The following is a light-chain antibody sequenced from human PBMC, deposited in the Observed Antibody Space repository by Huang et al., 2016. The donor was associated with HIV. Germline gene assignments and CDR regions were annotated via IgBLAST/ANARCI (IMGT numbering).Light chain of an antibody. Sequence: EVVLTQSPATLSVSPGESAPLSGGASQNVNTNLVGYQQRPGQPPRLLIAGGSTRATGIPARFSGSGAGTEFTLTISSLQSEDFAVYYCQQYNYWPHTFGQGTKLEIK. CDR2: GGS. V-gene: IGKV3D-15*01. CDR1: QNVNTN. CDR3: QQYNYWPHT. J-gene: IGKJ2*01.